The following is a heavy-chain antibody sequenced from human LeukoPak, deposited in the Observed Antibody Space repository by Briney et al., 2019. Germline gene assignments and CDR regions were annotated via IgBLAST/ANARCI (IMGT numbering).Heavy chain of an antibody. V-gene: IGHV4-31*03. CDR1: GGSISSGGYY. CDR2: IYYSGST. Sequence: SQTLSLTCTFSGGSISSGGYYWSWIRQHPGKGLEWIGYIYYSGSTYYNPSLKSRVTISVDTSKNQFSLKLSSVTAADTAVYYCARVRSWSGNYYYYYMDVWGKGTTVTVSS. J-gene: IGHJ6*03. D-gene: IGHD3-3*01. CDR3: ARVRSWSGNYYYYYMDV.